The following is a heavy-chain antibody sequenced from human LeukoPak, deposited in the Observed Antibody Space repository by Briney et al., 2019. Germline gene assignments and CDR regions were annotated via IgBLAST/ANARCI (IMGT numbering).Heavy chain of an antibody. CDR1: GGSFSGYY. Sequence: SETLSLTCAVYGGSFSGYYWSWFRQPPAKGLEWIGEINHSGSTNYNPSPKSRVTISVDTSKNQFSLKLSSVTAADTAVYYCARGSYDFWSGYYTEWFDPWGQGTLVTVSS. V-gene: IGHV4-34*01. CDR2: INHSGST. J-gene: IGHJ5*02. CDR3: ARGSYDFWSGYYTEWFDP. D-gene: IGHD3-3*01.